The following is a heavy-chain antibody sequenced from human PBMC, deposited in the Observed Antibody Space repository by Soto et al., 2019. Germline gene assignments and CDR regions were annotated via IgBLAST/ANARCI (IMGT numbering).Heavy chain of an antibody. CDR3: ARGGSASGGYYYYVMDV. CDR2: IYSGGTT. J-gene: IGHJ6*02. Sequence: GGSLRLSCTASGFTVISNYMSWVRQAPGKGLEWVSVIYSGGTTYYADSVKGRFTISRDNSKNTLYLQMNSLRAEDTAVYYCARGGSASGGYYYYVMDVWGQGTTVTVSS. D-gene: IGHD3-16*01. V-gene: IGHV3-66*01. CDR1: GFTVISNY.